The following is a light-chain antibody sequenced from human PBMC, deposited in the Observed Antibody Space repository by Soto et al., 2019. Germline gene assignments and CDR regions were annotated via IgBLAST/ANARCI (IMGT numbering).Light chain of an antibody. V-gene: IGLV2-23*01. Sequence: SALTQPASVSGSPGQSITISCTGTSSDVGSYSLVSWYQQHPGKAPKLMIYEGNKRPSGVSNRFSASKSGNTASLTISGLQVEDEAAYYCCSYAGSSTYVLFGGGTQLTVL. CDR2: EGN. CDR3: CSYAGSSTYVL. CDR1: SSDVGSYSL. J-gene: IGLJ2*01.